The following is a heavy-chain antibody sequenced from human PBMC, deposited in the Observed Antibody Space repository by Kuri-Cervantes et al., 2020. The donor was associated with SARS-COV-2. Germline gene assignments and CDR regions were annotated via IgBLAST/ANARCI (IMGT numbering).Heavy chain of an antibody. J-gene: IGHJ4*02. CDR2: IRYDGSNK. CDR1: GFTFSSYG. Sequence: GGSLRLSCAASGFTFSSYGMHWVRQAPGKGLEWVAFIRYDGSNKYYADSVKGRFTISRDNSKNTLYLQMNSLRAEDTAVYYCARVFYRDYRTNRHSMAGYYFDYWGQGTLVTVSS. D-gene: IGHD3-16*01. V-gene: IGHV3-30*02. CDR3: ARVFYRDYRTNRHSMAGYYFDY.